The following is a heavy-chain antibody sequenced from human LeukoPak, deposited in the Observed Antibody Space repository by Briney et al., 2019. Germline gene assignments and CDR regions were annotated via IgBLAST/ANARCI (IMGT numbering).Heavy chain of an antibody. CDR2: IWYDGSNK. D-gene: IGHD3-10*01. J-gene: IGHJ4*02. CDR3: AKAIWVAATSSWFCLDY. V-gene: IGHV3-30*02. CDR1: GFTFSSYG. Sequence: GGSLRLSCAASGFTFSSYGMHWVRQAPGKGLEWVAVIWYDGSNKYYADSVKGRFTISRDNSRNTLYLQMNSLRPEDTAVYYCAKAIWVAATSSWFCLDYWGQGTLVTVSS.